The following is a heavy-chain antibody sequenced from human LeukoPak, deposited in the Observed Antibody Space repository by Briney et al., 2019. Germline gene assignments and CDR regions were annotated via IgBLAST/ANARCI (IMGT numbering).Heavy chain of an antibody. V-gene: IGHV1-3*01. D-gene: IGHD1-26*01. CDR3: ARGPERIVGPTSSLDGGFDI. CDR1: GYTFTSYG. Sequence: ASVKVSCKASGYTFTSYGMHWVRQAPGQTLEWMGGINARIGNTKYSQKFQGRVTITRDTSPSTAYMELSSLRSEDTAGYYCARGPERIVGPTSSLDGGFDIWGQGTIVTVSS. J-gene: IGHJ3*02. CDR2: INARIGNT.